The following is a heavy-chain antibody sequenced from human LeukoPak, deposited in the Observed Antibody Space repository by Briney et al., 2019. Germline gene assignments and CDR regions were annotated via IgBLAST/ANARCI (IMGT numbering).Heavy chain of an antibody. D-gene: IGHD4-17*01. CDR2: INAGNGNT. Sequence: ASVKVSCKASGYTFTSYGISWVRQATGQGLEWMGWINAGNGNTKYSQKFQGRVTITRDTSASTAYMELSSLRSEDTAVYYCARSWLPDYGDYEPLDYWGQGTLVTVSS. CDR3: ARSWLPDYGDYEPLDY. J-gene: IGHJ4*02. CDR1: GYTFTSYG. V-gene: IGHV1-3*01.